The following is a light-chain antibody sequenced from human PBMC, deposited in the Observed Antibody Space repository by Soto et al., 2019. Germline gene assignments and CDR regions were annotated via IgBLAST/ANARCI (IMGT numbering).Light chain of an antibody. CDR1: QSISSW. J-gene: IGKJ1*01. CDR2: DAS. V-gene: IGKV1-5*01. Sequence: DIQMTQSPSTLSASVGDRVTITCRASQSISSWLAWYQQKPGKAPKLLIYDASSLESGVPSRFSGSGSGTEFTLTISSLQPDDFATYYCQHYNGYPWTFGQGTNVEIK. CDR3: QHYNGYPWT.